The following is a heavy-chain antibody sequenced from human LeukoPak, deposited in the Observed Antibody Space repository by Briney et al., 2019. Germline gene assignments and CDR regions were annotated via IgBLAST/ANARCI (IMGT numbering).Heavy chain of an antibody. V-gene: IGHV3-33*01. CDR2: IWYDGSKK. CDR3: ATHLGSGIRFKY. J-gene: IGHJ4*02. CDR1: GDRFSNYG. D-gene: IGHD3-10*01. Sequence: PVRSLRLSCSASGDRFSNYGMHCVRQAPGKGVEWVAVIWYDGSKKNYGDSVKGRFTISRDNSKPTMYLQPNSLRAEDTAVSYCATHLGSGIRFKYWGQGTLVTVSS.